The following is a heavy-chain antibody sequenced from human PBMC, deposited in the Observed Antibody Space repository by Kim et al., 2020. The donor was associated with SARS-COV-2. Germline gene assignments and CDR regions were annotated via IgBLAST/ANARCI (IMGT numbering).Heavy chain of an antibody. Sequence: GGSLRLSCAASGFTVSSNYMSWVRQAPGKGLEWVSVIYIGGSTYYADSVKGRFTISRDNSKNTLYLQMNSLRAEDTAVYYCARATAYCGGDCPLGDAFDIWGQGTIVTVSS. CDR1: GFTVSSNY. CDR3: ARATAYCGGDCPLGDAFDI. J-gene: IGHJ3*02. CDR2: IYIGGST. V-gene: IGHV3-66*01. D-gene: IGHD2-21*02.